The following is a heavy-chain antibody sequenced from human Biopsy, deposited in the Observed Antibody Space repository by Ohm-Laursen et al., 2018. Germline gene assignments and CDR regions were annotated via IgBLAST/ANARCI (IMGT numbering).Heavy chain of an antibody. V-gene: IGHV3-30*03. CDR2: ISYDGSGE. D-gene: IGHD6-19*01. CDR3: ARGLSSGWYGYFDV. J-gene: IGHJ2*01. CDR1: GFTFTSYG. Sequence: SLRLSCTAPGFTFTSYGMHWVRQAPGKGLEWVAVISYDGSGEYYADSLQGRFTISRDNSKNTLYLQINTLTLEDTAFYYCARGLSSGWYGYFDVWGRGTLVTVSS.